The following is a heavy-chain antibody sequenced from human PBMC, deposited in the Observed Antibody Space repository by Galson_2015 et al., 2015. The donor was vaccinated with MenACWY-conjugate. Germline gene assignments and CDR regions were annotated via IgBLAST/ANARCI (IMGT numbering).Heavy chain of an antibody. CDR2: ISSSSSTI. CDR1: GFTFSSYS. D-gene: IGHD3-22*01. CDR3: ARDGTQSLLLSNACDS. J-gene: IGHJ3*02. V-gene: IGHV3-48*02. Sequence: SLRLSCAASGFTFSSYSMNWVRQAPGKGLEWVSYISSSSSTIYYADSVKGRFTISRDNAKNSLYLQMNSLRDEDTAVYYCARDGTQSLLLSNACDSWCQGTIVTVSS.